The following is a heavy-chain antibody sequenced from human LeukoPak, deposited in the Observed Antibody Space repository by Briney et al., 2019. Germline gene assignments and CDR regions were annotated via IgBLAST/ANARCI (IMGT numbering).Heavy chain of an antibody. Sequence: ASVKVSCKASGYTFTNNFMHWVRQAPGQGLEWIGIINPSGDNTWYAQKFQGRVTMTRDMATSTDYLEVSSLRSEDTPVYYCARDNSLRDTAWWFDPWGQGTLVTVSS. CDR3: ARDNSLRDTAWWFDP. V-gene: IGHV1-46*01. D-gene: IGHD5-24*01. CDR1: GYTFTNNF. CDR2: INPSGDNT. J-gene: IGHJ5*02.